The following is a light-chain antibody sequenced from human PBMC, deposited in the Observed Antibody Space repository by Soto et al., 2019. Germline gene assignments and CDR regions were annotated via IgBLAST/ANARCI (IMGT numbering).Light chain of an antibody. CDR3: QQYGSSALT. CDR2: HAS. Sequence: EIVLTQSPATLSLSPMEIASLSFMASQSVSSYLAWYQQKPGQAPRLLIYHASNRATGIPARFSGSGSGTDFTLTISRLEPEDFAVYYCQQYGSSALTFGGGTKVDIK. CDR1: QSVSSY. J-gene: IGKJ4*01. V-gene: IGKV3-11*01.